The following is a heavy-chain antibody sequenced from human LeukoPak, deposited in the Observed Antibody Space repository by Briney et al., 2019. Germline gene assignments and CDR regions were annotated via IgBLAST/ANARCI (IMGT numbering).Heavy chain of an antibody. Sequence: SETLSPTCPVSGNSISSYNRSWIRQPAGKGLEWIGRIYTTGTTNYNPSLKSRVTMSVDTSKNQFSLKLSSVTAADTAVYYCARLESDDGALGAFDYWGQRTLVTVSS. CDR1: GNSISSYN. J-gene: IGHJ4*02. CDR3: ARLESDDGALGAFDY. V-gene: IGHV4-4*07. D-gene: IGHD4-17*01. CDR2: IYTTGTT.